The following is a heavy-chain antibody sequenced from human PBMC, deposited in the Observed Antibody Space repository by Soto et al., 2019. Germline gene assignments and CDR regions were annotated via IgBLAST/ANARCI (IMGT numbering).Heavy chain of an antibody. CDR1: GFTFSSFA. CDR2: INKSGGST. Sequence: GGSLRLSCAASGFTFSSFAMSWVRQAPGKGLEWVATINKSGGSTYYADSVKGRFTISRDNSKNMLFLQINSLRAEDTAVYYCARDPPNSGTSFDYWGQGTLVTVSS. J-gene: IGHJ4*02. D-gene: IGHD7-27*01. V-gene: IGHV3-23*01. CDR3: ARDPPNSGTSFDY.